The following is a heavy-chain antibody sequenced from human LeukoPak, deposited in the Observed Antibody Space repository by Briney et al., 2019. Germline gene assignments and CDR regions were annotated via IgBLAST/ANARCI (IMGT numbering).Heavy chain of an antibody. Sequence: GGSLRLSCAASGFTFSSYSMNWVRQAPGKGLEWVSSISSSSSYIYYADSVKGRFTISRDNAKNSLYLQMNGLRAEDTAVYYCARDAAFYSSGWYDPWGQGTLVTVSS. CDR1: GFTFSSYS. CDR3: ARDAAFYSSGWYDP. J-gene: IGHJ5*02. D-gene: IGHD6-19*01. CDR2: ISSSSSYI. V-gene: IGHV3-21*01.